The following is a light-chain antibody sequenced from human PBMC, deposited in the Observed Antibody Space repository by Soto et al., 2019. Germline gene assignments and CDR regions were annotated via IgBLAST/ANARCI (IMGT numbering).Light chain of an antibody. CDR1: QSVSSTN. CDR2: GAS. Sequence: EIVLTQSPGTLSLSPGEGATLSCRASQSVSSTNLAWYQQRPGQAPRLLIFGASNRATGVPDRFSGSGSGTEFTLTISSLQPDDFATYYCQQYNSYSPLFGPGTKVDIK. V-gene: IGKV3-20*01. J-gene: IGKJ3*01. CDR3: QQYNSYSPL.